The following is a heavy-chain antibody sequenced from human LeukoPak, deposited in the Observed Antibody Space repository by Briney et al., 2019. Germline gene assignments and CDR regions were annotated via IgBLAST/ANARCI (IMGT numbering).Heavy chain of an antibody. CDR3: AKDASYDGSGYAT. CDR2: IGWNIGSI. Sequence: GGSLRLSCAASGFTFDDYAMHWVRQAPGKGLEWVAGIGWNIGSIGYADSVKGRFTISRDNAKKSLYLQMNSLRPEDTALYFCAKDASYDGSGYATWGQGTLVTVSS. CDR1: GFTFDDYA. J-gene: IGHJ4*02. D-gene: IGHD5-12*01. V-gene: IGHV3-9*01.